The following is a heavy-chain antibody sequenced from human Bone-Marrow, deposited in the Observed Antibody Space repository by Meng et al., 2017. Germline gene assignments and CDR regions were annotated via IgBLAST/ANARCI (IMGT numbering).Heavy chain of an antibody. V-gene: IGHV4-34*01. CDR2: INHSGST. J-gene: IGHJ4*02. D-gene: IGHD4-11*01. CDR3: ARGPTTMAHDFDY. CDR1: GGSFSDYY. Sequence: SEILSLTCVVSGGSFSDYYWSWIRQPPGKGLEWIGEINHSGSTNYNPSLESRATISVDTSQNNLSLKLSSVTAADSAVYYCARGPTTMAHDFDYWGQGTLVTVSS.